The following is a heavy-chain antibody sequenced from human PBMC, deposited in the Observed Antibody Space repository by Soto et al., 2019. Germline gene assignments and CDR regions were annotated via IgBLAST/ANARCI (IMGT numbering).Heavy chain of an antibody. Sequence: PVGSLRLSCAASGFTFSSYSMNWVRQAPGKGLEWVSYISSSSSTIYYADSVKGRFTISRDNAKNSLYLQMNSLRAEDTAVYYAPTYYNDSRGYFHFHNWGQEPLVT. CDR3: PTYYNDSRGYFHFHN. D-gene: IGHD3-22*01. V-gene: IGHV3-48*01. J-gene: IGHJ4*02. CDR2: ISSSSSTI. CDR1: GFTFSSYS.